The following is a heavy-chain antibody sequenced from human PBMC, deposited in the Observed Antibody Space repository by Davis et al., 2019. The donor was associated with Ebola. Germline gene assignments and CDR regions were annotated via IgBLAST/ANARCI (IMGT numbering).Heavy chain of an antibody. V-gene: IGHV3-9*01. J-gene: IGHJ3*01. CDR2: ISWNSGTI. Sequence: SLKISCAASGFRFEYYAMHWVRQPPGKGLEWVAGISWNSGTIVYADSVRGRFIISRDNAKNSLNLQMNSLRSEDTALYYCAKDYASRPADASDLWGQGTMVTVSS. CDR1: GFRFEYYA. CDR3: AKDYASRPADASDL.